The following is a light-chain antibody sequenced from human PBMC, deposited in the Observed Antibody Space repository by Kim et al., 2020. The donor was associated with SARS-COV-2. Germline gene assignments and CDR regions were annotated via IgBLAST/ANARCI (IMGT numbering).Light chain of an antibody. CDR3: QQTYSASRT. J-gene: IGKJ1*01. CDR2: TAS. V-gene: IGKV1-39*01. Sequence: ASVGDRVTITCRASQDISRYLNWYQQKPGKAPKLLIYTASSLQSGVPARFTGSGSETDCTLTISSLQPEDVATYYCQQTYSASRTFGQGTKVDI. CDR1: QDISRY.